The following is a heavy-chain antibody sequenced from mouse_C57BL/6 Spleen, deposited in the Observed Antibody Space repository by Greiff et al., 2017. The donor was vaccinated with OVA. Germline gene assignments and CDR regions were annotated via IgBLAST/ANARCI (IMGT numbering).Heavy chain of an antibody. CDR2: ISSGSSTI. J-gene: IGHJ3*01. D-gene: IGHD2-4*01. CDR1: GFTFSDYG. CDR3: AREAYYDYDPAWFAC. Sequence: DVKLVESGGGLVKPGGSLKLSCAASGFTFSDYGMHWVRQAPEKGLEWVAYISSGSSTIYYADTVKGRFTISRDNAKNTLFLQMTSLRSEDTAMYYCAREAYYDYDPAWFACWGQGTLVTVSA. V-gene: IGHV5-17*01.